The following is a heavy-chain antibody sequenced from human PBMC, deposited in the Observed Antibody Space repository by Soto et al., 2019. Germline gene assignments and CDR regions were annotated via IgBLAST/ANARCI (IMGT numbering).Heavy chain of an antibody. CDR2: INPNSGGT. D-gene: IGHD2-2*02. CDR3: AREARDYVDCSSTSCYRNDAFDI. V-gene: IGHV1-2*04. CDR1: GYTFTGYY. Sequence: ASVKVSCKASGYTFTGYYMHWVRQAPGQGLEWMGWINPNSGGTNYAQKFQGWVTMTRDTSISTAYMELSRLRPDDTAVYYCAREARDYVDCSSTSCYRNDAFDIWGHGTMVTVSS. J-gene: IGHJ3*02.